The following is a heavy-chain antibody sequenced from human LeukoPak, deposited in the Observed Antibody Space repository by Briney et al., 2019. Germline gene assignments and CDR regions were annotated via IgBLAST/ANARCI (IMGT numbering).Heavy chain of an antibody. CDR2: INSDGSST. CDR3: ARDHYSSGWYYYYYGTDV. V-gene: IGHV3-74*01. CDR1: GFTFSSYW. Sequence: GGSLRLSCAASGFTFSSYWMHWVRQAPGKGLVWVSRINSDGSSTSYADSVKGRFTISRDNAKNTLYLQMNSLRAEDTAVYYCARDHYSSGWYYYYYGTDVWGQGTTVTVSS. J-gene: IGHJ6*02. D-gene: IGHD6-19*01.